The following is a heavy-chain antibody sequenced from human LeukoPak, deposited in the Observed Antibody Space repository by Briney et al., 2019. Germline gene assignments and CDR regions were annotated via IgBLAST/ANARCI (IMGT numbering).Heavy chain of an antibody. V-gene: IGHV3-23*01. CDR3: ADHFPYCSRGSCSYFDH. CDR1: GFTFSTYA. CDR2: ISAGGDAT. Sequence: GGSLRLSCAASGFTFSTYAMSWVRQAPGKGLEWVCAISAGGDATFYADSVKGRFTVSRDNPKNTLSLQMNSLRGEDTTIYYCADHFPYCSRGSCSYFDHWGQGTLVTVSS. D-gene: IGHD2-15*01. J-gene: IGHJ4*02.